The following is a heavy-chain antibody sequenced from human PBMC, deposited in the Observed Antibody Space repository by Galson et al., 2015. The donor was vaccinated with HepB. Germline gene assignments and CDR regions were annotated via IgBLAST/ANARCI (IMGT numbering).Heavy chain of an antibody. V-gene: IGHV3-11*01. CDR2: ICSSDSST. D-gene: IGHD3/OR15-3a*01. Sequence: SLRLSCAVSGFSVSDYHLSWVRQAPGKGPEWVSHICSSDSSTYYADFAKGLFNISRDNPNTLLYLKINRLRAEDTAVYYCARDWTRFCPMDVWGKGTTVTVSS. J-gene: IGHJ6*03. CDR1: GFSVSDYH. CDR3: ARDWTRFCPMDV.